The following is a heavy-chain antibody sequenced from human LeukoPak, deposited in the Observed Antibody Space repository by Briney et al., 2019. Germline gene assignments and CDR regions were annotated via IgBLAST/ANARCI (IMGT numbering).Heavy chain of an antibody. CDR1: GGSISSGSYY. CDR2: IYTSGST. J-gene: IGHJ3*02. V-gene: IGHV4-61*02. D-gene: IGHD6-19*01. Sequence: PSETLSLTCTVSGGSISSGSYYWSWIRQPAGKGLEWIGRIYTSGSTNCNPSLKSRVTISVDTSKNQLSLKLSSVTAADTAVYYCARHESGYSSGWFDAFDIWGQGTMVTVSS. CDR3: ARHESGYSSGWFDAFDI.